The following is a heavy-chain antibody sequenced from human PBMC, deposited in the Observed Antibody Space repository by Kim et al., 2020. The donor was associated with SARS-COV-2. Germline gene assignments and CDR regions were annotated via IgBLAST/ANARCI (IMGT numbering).Heavy chain of an antibody. D-gene: IGHD3-10*01. CDR2: IKQDGSEK. Sequence: GGSLRLSCAASGFTFSSYWMSWVRQAPGKGLEWVANIKQDGSEKYYVDSVKGRFTISRDNAKNSLYLQMNSLRAEDTAVYYCARGEGFGELYGWYFDLWGRGTLVTVSS. J-gene: IGHJ2*01. V-gene: IGHV3-7*04. CDR3: ARGEGFGELYGWYFDL. CDR1: GFTFSSYW.